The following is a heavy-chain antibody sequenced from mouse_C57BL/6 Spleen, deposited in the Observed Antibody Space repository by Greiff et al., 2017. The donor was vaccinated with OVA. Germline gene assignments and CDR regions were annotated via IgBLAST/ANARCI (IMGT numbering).Heavy chain of an antibody. CDR3: ARSLPDYAMDY. J-gene: IGHJ4*01. V-gene: IGHV1-54*01. CDR2: INPRSGGT. D-gene: IGHD2-10*01. CDR1: GYAFTNYL. Sequence: VQLQQSGAELVRPGTSVKVSCKASGYAFTNYLIEWVKQRPGQGLEWIGVINPRSGGTNYNEKFKGKATLTADKSSSTAYMQLSSLTSEDSAVYFCARSLPDYAMDYWGQGTSVTVSS.